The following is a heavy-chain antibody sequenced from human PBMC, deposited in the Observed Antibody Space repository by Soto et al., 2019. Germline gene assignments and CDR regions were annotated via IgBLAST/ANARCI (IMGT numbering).Heavy chain of an antibody. CDR2: ISYDGSNK. V-gene: IGHV3-30*03. D-gene: IGHD2-15*01. J-gene: IGHJ4*02. CDR1: EFPFSNYG. Sequence: QVQLVESGGGVVQPGRSLRLSCAASEFPFSNYGMHWVRQAPGKGLELVAHISYDGSNKHSADSVKGRFTISRDNSKNMLFLQMSSLRTEDTAVYYCAGGQYYFDYCGQGTRVSVSS. CDR3: AGGQYYFDY.